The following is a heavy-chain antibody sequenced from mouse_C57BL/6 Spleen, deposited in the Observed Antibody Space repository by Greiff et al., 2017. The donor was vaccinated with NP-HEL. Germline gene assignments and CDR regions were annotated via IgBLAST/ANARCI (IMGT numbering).Heavy chain of an antibody. CDR1: GYAFSSSW. CDR2: IYPGDGDT. J-gene: IGHJ4*01. Sequence: QVQLKQSGPELVKPGASVKISCKASGYAFSSSWMNWVKQRPGKGLEWIGRIYPGDGDTNYNGKFKGKATLTADKSSSTAYMQLSSLTSEDSAVYFCARDGREGYYAMDYWGQGTSVTVSS. V-gene: IGHV1-82*01. CDR3: ARDGREGYYAMDY.